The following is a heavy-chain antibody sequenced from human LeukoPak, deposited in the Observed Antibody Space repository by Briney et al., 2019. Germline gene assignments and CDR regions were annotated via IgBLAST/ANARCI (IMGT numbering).Heavy chain of an antibody. CDR1: GFTFDDYA. V-gene: IGHV3-9*01. CDR3: AKDISGSRTYYYYGMDV. D-gene: IGHD1-26*01. J-gene: IGHJ6*02. Sequence: GRSLRLSCAASGFTFDDYAMHWVRQAPGKGLEWVSGISWNSGSIGYADSVKGRFTISRDNAKNSLYLQMNGLRAEDTALYYCAKDISGSRTYYYYGMDVWGQGTTVTVSS. CDR2: ISWNSGSI.